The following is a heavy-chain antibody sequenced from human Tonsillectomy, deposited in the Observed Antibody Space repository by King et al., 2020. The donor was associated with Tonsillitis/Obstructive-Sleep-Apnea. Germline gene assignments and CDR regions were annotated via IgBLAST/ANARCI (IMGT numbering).Heavy chain of an antibody. D-gene: IGHD6-19*01. CDR3: ARDDYSSGWYAY. CDR1: GFTVSSNY. J-gene: IGHJ4*02. Sequence: VQLVESGGGLVQPGGSLRLSCAASGFTVSSNYMSWVRQAPGKGLEWVSVIYSGGSTNYADSVKGRFTISRDNSKNTLYLQMNSLRAEDTAVYYCARDDYSSGWYAYWGQGTLVTVSS. CDR2: IYSGGST. V-gene: IGHV3-66*01.